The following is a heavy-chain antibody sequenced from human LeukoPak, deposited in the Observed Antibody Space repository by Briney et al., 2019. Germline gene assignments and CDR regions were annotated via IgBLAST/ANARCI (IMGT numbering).Heavy chain of an antibody. Sequence: PGGSLRLSCAASGFTFSSYNMNWVRQAPGKGLEWVSSISSSSNYIYYPDSMKGRFTISRDNAKNSLYLQMNSLRAEDTAVYYCARASSIFDYWGQGTLVTVSS. D-gene: IGHD2/OR15-2a*01. CDR2: ISSSSNYI. CDR1: GFTFSSYN. J-gene: IGHJ4*02. CDR3: ARASSIFDY. V-gene: IGHV3-21*01.